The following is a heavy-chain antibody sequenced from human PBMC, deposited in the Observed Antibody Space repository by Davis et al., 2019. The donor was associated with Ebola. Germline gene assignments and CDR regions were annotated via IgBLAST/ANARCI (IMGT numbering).Heavy chain of an antibody. J-gene: IGHJ5*02. V-gene: IGHV1-18*01. CDR1: GYTFTSYD. D-gene: IGHD6-19*01. Sequence: AASVKVSCKASGYTFTSYDISWVRQAPGQGLEWMGWISAYSGNTNYAQKLQGRVTMTTDTSTSTAYMELRSLRSDDTAVYYCARDLGIAVAGTWFDPWGQGTLVTVSS. CDR2: ISAYSGNT. CDR3: ARDLGIAVAGTWFDP.